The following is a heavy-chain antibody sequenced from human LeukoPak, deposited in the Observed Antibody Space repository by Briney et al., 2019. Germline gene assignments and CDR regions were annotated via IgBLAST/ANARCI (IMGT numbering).Heavy chain of an antibody. CDR1: GFTFSSYA. V-gene: IGHV3-15*01. D-gene: IGHD3-22*01. CDR2: IKSKTDGGTT. J-gene: IGHJ4*02. Sequence: GGSLRLSCAASGFTFSSYAMHWVRQAPGKGLEWVGRIKSKTDGGTTDYAAPVKGRFTISRDDSKNTLYLQMNSLKTEDTAVYYCTTGGYDSSGYDYWGQGTLVTVSS. CDR3: TTGGYDSSGYDY.